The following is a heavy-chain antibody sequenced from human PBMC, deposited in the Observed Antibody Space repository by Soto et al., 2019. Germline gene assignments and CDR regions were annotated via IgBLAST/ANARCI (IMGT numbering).Heavy chain of an antibody. J-gene: IGHJ4*02. Sequence: QVQLVQSGAEVKKPGSSVKVSCKASGGTFSSYTISWVRQAPGQGLEWMGRIIPILGIANYAQKFQGRVTITADKSTSPAYMELSSLRSEDTAVYYCARDLVVRGSYDYWGQGTLVTVSS. CDR2: IIPILGIA. CDR1: GGTFSSYT. CDR3: ARDLVVRGSYDY. V-gene: IGHV1-69*08. D-gene: IGHD3-16*01.